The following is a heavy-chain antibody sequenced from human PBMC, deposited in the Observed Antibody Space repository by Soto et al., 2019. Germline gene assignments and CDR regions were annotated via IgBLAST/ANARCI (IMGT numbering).Heavy chain of an antibody. CDR1: GFTFSSYS. CDR3: ARDDEHDYGDWTRRFDY. J-gene: IGHJ4*02. D-gene: IGHD4-17*01. Sequence: GGSLRLSCAASGFTFSSYSMNWVRQAPGKGLEWVSSISSSSSYIYYADSVKGRFTISRDNAKNSLYLQMNSLRAEDTAVYYCARDDEHDYGDWTRRFDYWGQGTLVTVSS. V-gene: IGHV3-21*01. CDR2: ISSSSSYI.